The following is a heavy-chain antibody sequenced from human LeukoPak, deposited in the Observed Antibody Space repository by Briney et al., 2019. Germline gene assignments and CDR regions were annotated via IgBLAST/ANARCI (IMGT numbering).Heavy chain of an antibody. J-gene: IGHJ5*02. CDR1: GGSIGSYY. CDR3: ARARDYYDSSSYPNWFDP. CDR2: IYSSGST. Sequence: PSETLSLTCTVSGGSIGSYYWTWIRQPAGKGLEWIGRIYSSGSTNYNPSLKSRVTMSVDKSQNQFSLKLSSVTAADTAVYYCARARDYYDSSSYPNWFDPWGQGTLVTVSS. D-gene: IGHD3-22*01. V-gene: IGHV4-4*07.